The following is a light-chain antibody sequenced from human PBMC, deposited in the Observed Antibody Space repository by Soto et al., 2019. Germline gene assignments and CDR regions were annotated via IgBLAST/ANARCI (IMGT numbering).Light chain of an antibody. J-gene: IGKJ5*01. V-gene: IGKV3-15*01. CDR2: GAS. CDR3: QQYNDRPPIT. Sequence: EIVMTPSPATLSVSPVEIATLSCIASQSVSSNLAWYQQKPGQAPRLLIYGASTRATGIPARFSGSGSGTEFTLTIRSLQSEDFAVYYCQQYNDRPPITCGQGKRLENK. CDR1: QSVSSN.